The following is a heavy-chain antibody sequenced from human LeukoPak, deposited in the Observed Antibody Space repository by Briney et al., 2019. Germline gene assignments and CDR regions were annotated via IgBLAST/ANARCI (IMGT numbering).Heavy chain of an antibody. CDR2: ISYDESNE. V-gene: IGHV3-30*19. CDR1: GFTFSSYG. Sequence: PGGSLRLSCAASGFTFSSYGMHWVRQAPGKGLEWVAFISYDESNEYYADSVKGRFTISRDKSKNTLYLQMNSLRAEDTAVYYCARDISGYYEFDYWGQGTLVTVSS. J-gene: IGHJ4*02. D-gene: IGHD3-22*01. CDR3: ARDISGYYEFDY.